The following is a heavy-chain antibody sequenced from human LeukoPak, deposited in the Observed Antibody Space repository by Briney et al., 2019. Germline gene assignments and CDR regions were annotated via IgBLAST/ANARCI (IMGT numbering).Heavy chain of an antibody. V-gene: IGHV3-11*01. CDR2: ISSSGSTI. J-gene: IGHJ5*02. CDR3: ARDLDIVATTRNWFDP. CDR1: GFTFSDYY. Sequence: PGGSLRLSCAASGFTFSDYYMSWIRQAPGKGLEWVSYISSSGSTIYYADSVKGRFTISRDNAKNSLYLQMNSLRAEDTAVYYCARDLDIVATTRNWFDPWGQGTLVTVSS. D-gene: IGHD5-12*01.